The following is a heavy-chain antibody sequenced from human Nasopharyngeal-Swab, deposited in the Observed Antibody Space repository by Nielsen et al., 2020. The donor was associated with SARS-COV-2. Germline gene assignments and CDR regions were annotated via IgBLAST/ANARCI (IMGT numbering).Heavy chain of an antibody. D-gene: IGHD5-24*01. V-gene: IGHV4-59*01. J-gene: IGHJ6*02. Sequence: WIRQPPGKGLEWIGYIYYSGSTNYNPSLKSRVIISVDTSKNQFSLKLSSVTAADTAVYYCARGGFSQLYYYYGMDVWGQGTTVTVSS. CDR2: IYYSGST. CDR3: ARGGFSQLYYYYGMDV.